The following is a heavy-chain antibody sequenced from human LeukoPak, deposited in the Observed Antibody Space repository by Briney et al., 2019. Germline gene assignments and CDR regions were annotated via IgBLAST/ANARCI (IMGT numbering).Heavy chain of an antibody. V-gene: IGHV3-53*01. Sequence: PGGSLRLSCAASGFTVSSNYMSWVRQAPGKGRGWGSVLFCGCSTDFPDSVRGGLTISRDNSKQTLYLQMSSLRAEDTAVYYCARIGPNGSGWFRFDYWGQGTLVTVSS. CDR3: ARIGPNGSGWFRFDY. CDR2: LFCGCST. J-gene: IGHJ4*02. D-gene: IGHD6-19*01. CDR1: GFTVSSNY.